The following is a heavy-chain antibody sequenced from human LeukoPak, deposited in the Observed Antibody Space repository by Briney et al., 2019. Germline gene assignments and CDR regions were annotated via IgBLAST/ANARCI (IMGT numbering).Heavy chain of an antibody. CDR2: ISWNSGSI. Sequence: PGGSLRLSCAASGFTFDDYAMHWVRQAPGKGLEWVSGISWNSGSIGYADPVKGRFTISRDNAKNSLYLQMNSLRAEDTALYYCAKAKYFDPDPYFDYWGQGTLVTVSS. D-gene: IGHD3-9*01. V-gene: IGHV3-9*01. J-gene: IGHJ4*02. CDR3: AKAKYFDPDPYFDY. CDR1: GFTFDDYA.